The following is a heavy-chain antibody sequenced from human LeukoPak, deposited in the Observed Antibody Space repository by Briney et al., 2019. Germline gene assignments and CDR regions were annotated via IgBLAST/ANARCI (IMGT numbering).Heavy chain of an antibody. J-gene: IGHJ4*02. V-gene: IGHV3-64*01. CDR3: ARGGYYDSSGSFDY. Sequence: GGSLRLSCAASGFTFSNYAMYWVRQAQGRGLEYVSAISTNGGSTDYANSVKGRFTISRDNSDNRVFLQMGTLRAEDMAVYYCARGGYYDSSGSFDYWGQGSLVTVSS. CDR1: GFTFSNYA. D-gene: IGHD3-22*01. CDR2: ISTNGGST.